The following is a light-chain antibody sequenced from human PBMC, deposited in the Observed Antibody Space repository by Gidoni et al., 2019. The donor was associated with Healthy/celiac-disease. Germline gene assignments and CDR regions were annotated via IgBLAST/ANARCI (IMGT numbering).Light chain of an antibody. CDR1: QSVSSY. CDR3: QQRSNWPLSLT. J-gene: IGKJ4*01. V-gene: IGKV3-11*01. CDR2: DSA. Sequence: EIVLTQSPATLSLSPGERATLSRRASQSVSSYLAWYQQKPGQAPRLLIYDSANRATGIPARLRGSGSGTDFALTISSLKPEDFAVYYCQQRSNWPLSLTFGGGTKVEIK.